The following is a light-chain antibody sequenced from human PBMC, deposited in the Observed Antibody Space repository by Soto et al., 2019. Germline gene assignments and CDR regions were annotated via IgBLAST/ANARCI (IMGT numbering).Light chain of an antibody. J-gene: IGLJ1*01. CDR2: DVS. CDR1: SSDVGGYNY. CDR3: SSYTSSSTPSV. V-gene: IGLV2-14*01. Sequence: QPVLTQPDSVSGSPGQSITISCTGTSSDVGGYNYVSWYQQHPGKAPKLMISDVSNRPSGVSNRFSGSKSGNTASLTISGLQAEDEADYYCSSYTSSSTPSVFGTGTKLTVL.